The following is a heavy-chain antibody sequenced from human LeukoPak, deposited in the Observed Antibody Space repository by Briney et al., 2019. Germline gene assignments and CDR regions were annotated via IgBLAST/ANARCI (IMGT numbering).Heavy chain of an antibody. CDR1: GGSISSGGYY. CDR3: ARNPGRPEPHFDY. V-gene: IGHV4-30-2*01. CDR2: IYHSGST. D-gene: IGHD1-14*01. J-gene: IGHJ4*02. Sequence: NSSQTLSLTCTVSGGSISSGGYYWSWIRQPPGKGLEWIGYIYHSGSTYYNPSLKSRVTISVDRSKNQFSLKLSSVTAADTAVYYCARNPGRPEPHFDYWGQGTLVTVSS.